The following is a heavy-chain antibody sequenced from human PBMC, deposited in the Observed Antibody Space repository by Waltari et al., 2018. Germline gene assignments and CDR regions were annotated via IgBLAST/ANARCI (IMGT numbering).Heavy chain of an antibody. Sequence: QVHLQQWGAGLLKPSETLSLTCAVYGGSFSGYHWSWIRQPPGKGLEWIGEINHSGSTNYNPSLKSRVTISVDTSKNQFSLKLSSVTAADTAVYYCAREVDYIWGSYRKGGWFDPWGQGTLVTVSS. J-gene: IGHJ5*02. V-gene: IGHV4-34*01. CDR3: AREVDYIWGSYRKGGWFDP. CDR1: GGSFSGYH. CDR2: INHSGST. D-gene: IGHD3-16*02.